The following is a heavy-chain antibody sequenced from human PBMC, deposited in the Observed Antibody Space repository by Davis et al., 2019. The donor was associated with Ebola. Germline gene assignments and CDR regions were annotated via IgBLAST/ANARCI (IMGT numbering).Heavy chain of an antibody. Sequence: ASVKVSCKTSGYTFTNYRIHWVRQAPGQGLEWMGRINANGGVALYAWKFQGRITMTIDTSISTAYMELNRLTFDDTAVYYCARGDFGDDNWFDPWGQGTQVSVSS. V-gene: IGHV1-2*06. CDR3: ARGDFGDDNWFDP. CDR2: INANGGVA. CDR1: GYTFTNYR. J-gene: IGHJ5*02. D-gene: IGHD4-17*01.